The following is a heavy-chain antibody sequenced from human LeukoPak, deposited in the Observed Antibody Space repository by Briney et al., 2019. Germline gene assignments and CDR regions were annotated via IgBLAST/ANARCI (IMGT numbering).Heavy chain of an antibody. Sequence: GGSLRLSCAASGFTFSSFWMSWVRQAPGKGLEWVANINQDGSEKYYVDSVKGRFTISRDNAKNSLYLQMSSLRAEDTAVYYCASAGSSWYGAFDIWGQGTMVTVSS. CDR3: ASAGSSWYGAFDI. V-gene: IGHV3-7*01. CDR1: GFTFSSFW. CDR2: INQDGSEK. D-gene: IGHD6-13*01. J-gene: IGHJ3*02.